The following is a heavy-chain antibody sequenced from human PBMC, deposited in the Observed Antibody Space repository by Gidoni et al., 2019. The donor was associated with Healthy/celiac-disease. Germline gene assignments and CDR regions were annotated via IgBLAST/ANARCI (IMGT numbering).Heavy chain of an antibody. Sequence: QVQLQESGPGLVKPSETLSLTCAVSGYSISSGYYWGWIRQPPGKGLEWIVSIYHSGSTYYNPSLKSRVTISVDTSKNQFSLKLSSVTAADTAVYYCASSEYYYDSSGSRGAFDIWGQGTMVTVSS. V-gene: IGHV4-38-2*01. D-gene: IGHD3-22*01. CDR3: ASSEYYYDSSGSRGAFDI. CDR1: GYSISSGYY. CDR2: IYHSGST. J-gene: IGHJ3*02.